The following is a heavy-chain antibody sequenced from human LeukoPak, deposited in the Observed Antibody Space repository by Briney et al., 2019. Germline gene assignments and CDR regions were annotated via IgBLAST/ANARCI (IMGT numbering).Heavy chain of an antibody. D-gene: IGHD3-3*01. V-gene: IGHV3-23*01. Sequence: GGSLRLSCAASGFNFVTYTMNWVRQAPGKGLGWVSVIANSGETKYYADSVRGRFTISRDNSKNTLYLQMDSLRAEDTAIYYCAKGSVVYYDFWSGSYSDYWGQGTLVTVSS. J-gene: IGHJ4*02. CDR3: AKGSVVYYDFWSGSYSDY. CDR1: GFNFVTYT. CDR2: IANSGETK.